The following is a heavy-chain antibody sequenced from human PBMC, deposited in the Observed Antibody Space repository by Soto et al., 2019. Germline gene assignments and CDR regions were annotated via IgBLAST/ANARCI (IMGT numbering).Heavy chain of an antibody. J-gene: IGHJ4*02. CDR2: IYYSGST. D-gene: IGHD3-16*02. V-gene: IGHV4-30-4*01. CDR3: ARLSSIVGLSFDY. CDR1: GGSISSGDYY. Sequence: LSLTCTVSGGSISSGDYYWSWVRQPPGKGLEWIGYIYYSGSTYYNPSLKSRVTISVDTSKNQFSLKLSSVTAADTAVYYCARLSSIVGLSFDYWGQGTLVTVSS.